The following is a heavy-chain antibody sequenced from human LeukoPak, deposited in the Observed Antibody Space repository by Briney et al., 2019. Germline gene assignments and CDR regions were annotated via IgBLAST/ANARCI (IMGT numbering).Heavy chain of an antibody. D-gene: IGHD3-22*01. CDR3: ARDDYDSSGYFSPAANY. J-gene: IGHJ4*02. V-gene: IGHV3-7*01. Sequence: GGSLRLSCAASGFTFSSYWMSWVRQAPGKGLEWVANIKQGGSEKYYVDSVKGRFTISRDNAKNSLYLQMNSLRAEDTAVYYCARDDYDSSGYFSPAANYWGQGTLVTVSS. CDR2: IKQGGSEK. CDR1: GFTFSSYW.